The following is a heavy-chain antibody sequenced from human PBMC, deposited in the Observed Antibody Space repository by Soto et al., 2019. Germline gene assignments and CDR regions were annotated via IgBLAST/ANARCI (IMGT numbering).Heavy chain of an antibody. Sequence: WGSLRISCASSVFTFSIYAMSWVRQAPGKGLEWVSAISGSGGSTYYADSVKGRFTISRDNSKNTLYLQMNSLRAEDTAVYYCAKRAYCGGDCYSGRSYFQHWGQGTLVTVSS. V-gene: IGHV3-23*01. J-gene: IGHJ1*01. CDR2: ISGSGGST. CDR1: VFTFSIYA. D-gene: IGHD2-21*02. CDR3: AKRAYCGGDCYSGRSYFQH.